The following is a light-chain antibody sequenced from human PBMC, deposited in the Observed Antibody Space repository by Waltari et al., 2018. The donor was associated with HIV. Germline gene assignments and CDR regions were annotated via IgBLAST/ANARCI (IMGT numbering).Light chain of an antibody. V-gene: IGKV3-20*01. Sequence: EIVLTQFPGTLSLSPGESASLSCKSSQTVPSNFFAGYQQKPGQTPRLLIYEASTRAAGIPGRFSGSGSATHFTLTIARLEPEDFAVYYCQQYGNSFPLTFGGGTKVEI. CDR3: QQYGNSFPLT. J-gene: IGKJ4*01. CDR2: EAS. CDR1: QTVPSNF.